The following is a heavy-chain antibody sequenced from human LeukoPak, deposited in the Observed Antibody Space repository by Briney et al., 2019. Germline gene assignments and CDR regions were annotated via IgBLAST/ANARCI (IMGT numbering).Heavy chain of an antibody. D-gene: IGHD2-2*01. V-gene: IGHV1-2*02. CDR1: GYTFTSYY. J-gene: IGHJ4*02. CDR2: INPNSGGT. Sequence: GASVKVSCKASGYTFTSYYMHWVRQAPGQGLEWMGWINPNSGGTNYAQKFQGRVTMTRDTSISTAYMELSRLRSDDTAVYYCARDLIVVVPAAMKDYWGQGTLVTVSS. CDR3: ARDLIVVVPAAMKDY.